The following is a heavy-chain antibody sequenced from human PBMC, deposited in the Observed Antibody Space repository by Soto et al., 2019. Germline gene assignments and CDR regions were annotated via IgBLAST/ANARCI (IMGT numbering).Heavy chain of an antibody. Sequence: ASVKVSCKASGYTFTSYGISWVRQAPGQGLEWMGWISAYNGNTNYAQKLQGRVTMTTDTSTSTAYMELRSLRSDDTAVYYCARSKTDNDFWSGYYPPYYFDYWGQGTLVTVSS. J-gene: IGHJ4*02. CDR1: GYTFTSYG. CDR2: ISAYNGNT. D-gene: IGHD3-3*01. V-gene: IGHV1-18*01. CDR3: ARSKTDNDFWSGYYPPYYFDY.